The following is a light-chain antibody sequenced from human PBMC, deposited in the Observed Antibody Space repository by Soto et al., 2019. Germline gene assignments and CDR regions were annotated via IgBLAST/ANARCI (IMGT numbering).Light chain of an antibody. V-gene: IGKV1-5*03. CDR3: QKYNTYLWT. CDR2: EAS. Sequence: DVQMTQSPSTLSASVGDRVTITCRASQSIDTWLAWYQQKPGKAPNVLIYEASNLESGVPSRFSGSGSGTEFTLTISSLQPDDFATYYCQKYNTYLWTFGQGTKVEI. J-gene: IGKJ1*01. CDR1: QSIDTW.